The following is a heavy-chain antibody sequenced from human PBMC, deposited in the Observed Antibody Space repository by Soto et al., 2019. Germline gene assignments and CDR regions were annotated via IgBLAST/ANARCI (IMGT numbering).Heavy chain of an antibody. CDR2: IYWDDDK. D-gene: IGHD6-19*01. CDR3: ARRITVAGHWPIDY. V-gene: IGHV2-5*02. J-gene: IGHJ4*01. CDR1: GFSLRTSGVG. Sequence: QITLKESGLTLVKPTQTLTLTCSISGFSLRTSGVGVGWIRQPPGKALEWLALIYWDDDKRYSPSLTSRLTITRDTSKNQVVLTMTNMDLVDTATYYCARRITVAGHWPIDYWGHGTLVTVSS.